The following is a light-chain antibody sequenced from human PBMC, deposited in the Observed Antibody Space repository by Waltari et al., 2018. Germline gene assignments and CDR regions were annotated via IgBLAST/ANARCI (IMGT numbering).Light chain of an antibody. CDR2: VNSDGSH. CDR1: SGHSRNI. V-gene: IGLV4-69*01. J-gene: IGLJ3*02. Sequence: QLVLTPSPSASASLGASVRLPCPLDSGHSRNILALLHQWPEKGPRYLMRVNSDGSHNKGDEIPDRFSGSSSGAERYLTISSVQSGDEGVYYCQTGGHGSWVFGGGTHLTVL. CDR3: QTGGHGSWV.